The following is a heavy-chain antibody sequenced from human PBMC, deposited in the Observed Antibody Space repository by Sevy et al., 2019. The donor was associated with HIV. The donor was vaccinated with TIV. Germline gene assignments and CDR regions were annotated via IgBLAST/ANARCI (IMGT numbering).Heavy chain of an antibody. D-gene: IGHD1-26*01. V-gene: IGHV6-1*01. CDR3: ARDRWELLHNYFDY. CDR1: GDSVSSNSAA. J-gene: IGHJ4*02. Sequence: SETLSLTCAISGDSVSSNSAAWNWIRQSPSRGLEWLGRTYYRSKWYNNYAVSVKSRITINPDTSKNQFSLQLNSVTPEDTAVYYCARDRWELLHNYFDYWGQGTLVTVSS. CDR2: TYYRSKWYN.